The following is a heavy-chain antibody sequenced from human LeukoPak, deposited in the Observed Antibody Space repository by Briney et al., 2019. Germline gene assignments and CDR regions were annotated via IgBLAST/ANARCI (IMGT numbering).Heavy chain of an antibody. CDR1: GGSISSGSYY. Sequence: SQTLSLTCTVSGGSISSGSYYWSWIRQPAGKGLEWIGRIYTSGSTNYNPSLKSRVTISVDTSKNQFSLKLSSVTAADTAVYYCARKRPHENYYYYMDVWGKGTTVNVSS. J-gene: IGHJ6*03. V-gene: IGHV4-61*02. CDR3: ARKRPHENYYYYMDV. CDR2: IYTSGST.